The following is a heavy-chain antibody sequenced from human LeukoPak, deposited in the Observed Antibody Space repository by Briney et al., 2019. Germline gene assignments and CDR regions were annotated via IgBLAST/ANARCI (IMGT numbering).Heavy chain of an antibody. Sequence: GESLKISCKGSGYSFTSYWIGWVRQMPGKGLEWMGIIYPGDSDTRYSPSFQGQVTISADKSISAAYLQWSSLKASDTAMYYCARRIVVVNDAFDIWGQGTMVTVSS. CDR1: GYSFTSYW. CDR2: IYPGDSDT. J-gene: IGHJ3*02. D-gene: IGHD2-21*01. CDR3: ARRIVVVNDAFDI. V-gene: IGHV5-51*01.